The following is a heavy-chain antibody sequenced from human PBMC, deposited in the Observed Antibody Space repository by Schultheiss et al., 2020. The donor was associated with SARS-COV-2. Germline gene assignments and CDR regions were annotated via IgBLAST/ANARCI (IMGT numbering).Heavy chain of an antibody. J-gene: IGHJ5*02. CDR3: ARSGSGGWLNPFHS. CDR1: GFTFGDFH. Sequence: GGSLRLSCAASGFTFGDFHMNWIRQAPGKGLEWISYISSSSSITYYADSVKGRFTIFRDNAKNSLYLQMNSLRADDTAVYYCARSGSGGWLNPFHSWGQGTLVTGSS. CDR2: ISSSSSIT. V-gene: IGHV3-11*03. D-gene: IGHD3-10*01.